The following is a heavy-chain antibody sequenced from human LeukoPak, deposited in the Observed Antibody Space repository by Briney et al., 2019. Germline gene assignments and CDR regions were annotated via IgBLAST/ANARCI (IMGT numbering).Heavy chain of an antibody. CDR1: GFTFSSYA. V-gene: IGHV3-23*01. J-gene: IGHJ4*02. D-gene: IGHD6-13*01. Sequence: GGSLKLSCAASGFTFSSYAMSWVRQAPGKGLEWVSAISGIDSSTYYADSVKGRFTISRDNSKNTLYLQMNSLRAEDTAVYYCAKEGIAAALFDYWGQGTLVTVSS. CDR2: ISGIDSST. CDR3: AKEGIAAALFDY.